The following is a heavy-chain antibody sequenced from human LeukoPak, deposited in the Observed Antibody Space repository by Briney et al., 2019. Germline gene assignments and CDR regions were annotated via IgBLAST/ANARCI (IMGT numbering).Heavy chain of an antibody. Sequence: PSETLSLTCAVYDGSFSGPYCTWIRQPPGKGLEWIGEINHSGSANYNPSLKSRVTILLDTSKNQFSLNLSSVTAADTAVYYCARRPRGVIIKTWFDSWGQGTLVTVSS. V-gene: IGHV4-34*01. CDR2: INHSGSA. J-gene: IGHJ5*01. D-gene: IGHD3-10*01. CDR3: ARRPRGVIIKTWFDS. CDR1: DGSFSGPY.